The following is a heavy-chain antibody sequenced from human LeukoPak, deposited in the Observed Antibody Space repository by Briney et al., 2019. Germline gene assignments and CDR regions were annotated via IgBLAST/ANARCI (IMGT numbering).Heavy chain of an antibody. CDR3: ARESEMATILDY. Sequence: PSQTLSLTCTVSGGSISSYYLTWIRQPAGKGLEWIGRIYNSGSTNYNPSLKSRVTMSIDTSKNQFSLKLSSVTAADTAVYYCARESEMATILDYWGQGTLVTVSS. CDR2: IYNSGST. D-gene: IGHD5-24*01. J-gene: IGHJ4*02. CDR1: GGSISSYY. V-gene: IGHV4-4*07.